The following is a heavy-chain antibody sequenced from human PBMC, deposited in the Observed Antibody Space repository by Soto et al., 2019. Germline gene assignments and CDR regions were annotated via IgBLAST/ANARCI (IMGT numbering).Heavy chain of an antibody. CDR1: GGSISSGGYY. Sequence: QVQLQESGPGLVKPSQTLSLTCTISGGSISSGGYYWSWIRQHPGKGLEWIGYIYYSGSTYYNPSLKSRVTISVATSKNQFSLKLRSVTAADTAVYYCARQRDGYNYRYFDYWGQGTLVTVSS. J-gene: IGHJ4*02. V-gene: IGHV4-31*03. CDR3: ARQRDGYNYRYFDY. D-gene: IGHD5-12*01. CDR2: IYYSGST.